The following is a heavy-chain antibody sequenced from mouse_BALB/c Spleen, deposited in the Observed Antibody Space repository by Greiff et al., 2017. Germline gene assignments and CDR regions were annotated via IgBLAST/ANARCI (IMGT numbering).Heavy chain of an antibody. Sequence: EVQVVESGGGLVKPGGSLKLSCAASGFTFSDYYMYWVRQTPEKRLEWVATISDGGSYTYYPDSVKGRFTISRDNAKNNLYLQMSSLKSEDTAMYYCARDPYGNYALYIDYWGQGTTLTVSS. CDR3: ARDPYGNYALYIDY. D-gene: IGHD2-1*01. V-gene: IGHV5-4*02. J-gene: IGHJ2*01. CDR1: GFTFSDYY. CDR2: ISDGGSYT.